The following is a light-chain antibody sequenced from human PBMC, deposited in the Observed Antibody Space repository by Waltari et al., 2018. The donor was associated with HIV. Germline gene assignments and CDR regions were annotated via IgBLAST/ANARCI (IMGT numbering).Light chain of an antibody. V-gene: IGKV3-20*01. CDR2: GAS. CDR1: QSVSSSY. CDR3: QQYGSSPWYT. J-gene: IGKJ2*01. Sequence: EIGLTNSPGTLSLSPGERATPSCRASQSVSSSYLAWYQQKPGQAPRLLIYGASSRATGIPDRFSGSGSGTDFTLTISRLEPEDFAVYYCQQYGSSPWYTFGQGTKLEIK.